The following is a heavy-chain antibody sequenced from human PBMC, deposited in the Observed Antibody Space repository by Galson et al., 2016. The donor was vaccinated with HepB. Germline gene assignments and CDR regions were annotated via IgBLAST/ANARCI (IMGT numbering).Heavy chain of an antibody. CDR2: INHSGST. Sequence: SETLSLTCAVSGGSLNGYYWNWIRQPPGKGPEWIGEINHSGSTKYNPSLKSRVTISIDTSRDQFSLSLRSVTAADTAVYYCARDPGTSWHRRWGQGTLVTVSS. CDR3: ARDPGTSWHRR. J-gene: IGHJ4*02. CDR1: GGSLNGYY. D-gene: IGHD2-2*01. V-gene: IGHV4-34*01.